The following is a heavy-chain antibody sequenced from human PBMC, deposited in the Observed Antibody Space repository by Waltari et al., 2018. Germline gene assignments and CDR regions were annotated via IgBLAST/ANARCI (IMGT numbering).Heavy chain of an antibody. V-gene: IGHV4-39*07. CDR1: GGSISSSSYY. D-gene: IGHD2-21*02. CDR2: IYYSGST. J-gene: IGHJ3*02. CDR3: ARGDFDAFDI. Sequence: QLQLQESGPGLVKPSETLSLTCTVSGGSISSSSYYWGWIRQPPGKGLEWIGIIYYSGSTYYNPFLKSRVTISVDTSKNQFSLKLSSVTAADTAVYYCARGDFDAFDIWGQGTMVTVSS.